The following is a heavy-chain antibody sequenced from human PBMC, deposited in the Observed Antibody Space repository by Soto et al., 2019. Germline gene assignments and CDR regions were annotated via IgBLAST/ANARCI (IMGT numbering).Heavy chain of an antibody. Sequence: GGSLRLSCVVSGLTLSNVGMNWVRQGPGKGLEWVGRIKSKTAGGTTDYAAPVKGRFTISRDDSENTLFLNMNSLKTEDTAVYYCSYGANQYFDYWGQGA. CDR3: SYGANQYFDY. CDR1: GLTLSNVG. D-gene: IGHD4-17*01. J-gene: IGHJ4*02. CDR2: IKSKTAGGTT. V-gene: IGHV3-15*07.